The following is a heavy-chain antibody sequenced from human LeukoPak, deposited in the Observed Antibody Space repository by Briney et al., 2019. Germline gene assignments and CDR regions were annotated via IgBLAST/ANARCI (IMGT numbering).Heavy chain of an antibody. CDR3: ARVTTSGSYKFDY. CDR2: IYSGGST. J-gene: IGHJ4*02. V-gene: IGHV3-66*01. CDR1: GFTVSSNY. Sequence: KTGGSLRLSCAASGFTVSSNYMSWVRQAPGKGLEWVSVIYSGGSTYYADSVKGRFTISRDNSKSTLYLQMNSLRAEDTAVYYCARVTTSGSYKFDYWGQGTLVTVSS. D-gene: IGHD3-10*01.